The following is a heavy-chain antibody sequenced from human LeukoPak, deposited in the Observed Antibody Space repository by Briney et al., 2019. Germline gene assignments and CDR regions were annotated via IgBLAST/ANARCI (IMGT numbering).Heavy chain of an antibody. CDR1: GFTFGNYA. CDR2: IDSGGGT. V-gene: IGHV3-23*01. D-gene: IGHD3-16*01. Sequence: PGGSLRLSCAASGFTFGNYAMNWVRQAPGKGLEWVSAIDSGGGTYYADSVKGRFTISRDNSKNTLYLQMNSLRAEDTAVYYCAKGPQGDWGQGTLVTVSS. CDR3: AKGPQGD. J-gene: IGHJ4*02.